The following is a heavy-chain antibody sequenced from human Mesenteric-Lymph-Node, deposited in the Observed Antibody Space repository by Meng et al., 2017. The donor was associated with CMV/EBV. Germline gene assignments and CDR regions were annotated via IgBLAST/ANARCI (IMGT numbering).Heavy chain of an antibody. D-gene: IGHD3-16*01. CDR2: IYYSGST. CDR1: GGSVSSGSYD. Sequence: VPGGSVSSGSYDWSWIRQPPGKGLEWIGYIYYSGSTNYNPSLKSRVTISVDTSKNQFSLKLSSVTAADTAVYYCARGGWGTSRYFDYWGQGTLVTVSS. V-gene: IGHV4-61*01. CDR3: ARGGWGTSRYFDY. J-gene: IGHJ4*02.